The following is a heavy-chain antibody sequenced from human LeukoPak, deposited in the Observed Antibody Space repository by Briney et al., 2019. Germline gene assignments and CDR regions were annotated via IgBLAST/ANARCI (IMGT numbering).Heavy chain of an antibody. Sequence: PGGSLRLSCAASGFTFSSYGMHWVRQAPGKGLERVAVIWYDGSNKYYADSVKGRFTISRDNSKNTLYLQMNSLRAEDTAVYYCARSNGIVGATTFDYWGQGTLVTVSS. CDR1: GFTFSSYG. D-gene: IGHD1-26*01. V-gene: IGHV3-33*01. J-gene: IGHJ4*02. CDR3: ARSNGIVGATTFDY. CDR2: IWYDGSNK.